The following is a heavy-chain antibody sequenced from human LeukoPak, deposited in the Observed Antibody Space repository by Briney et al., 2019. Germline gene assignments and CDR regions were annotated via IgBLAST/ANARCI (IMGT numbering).Heavy chain of an antibody. V-gene: IGHV4-39*01. CDR1: GGSISSNNYF. J-gene: IGHJ4*02. D-gene: IGHD3-3*01. CDR3: QSRFLEWLLDY. CDR2: IYDSGST. Sequence: SETLSLTCTVSGGSISSNNYFWGWIRQPPGKGLEWIGSIYDSGSTYYNPSLKSRVTISVDTSKNQFSLKLNSVTAADTAMYYCQSRFLEWLLDYWGQGALVTVSS.